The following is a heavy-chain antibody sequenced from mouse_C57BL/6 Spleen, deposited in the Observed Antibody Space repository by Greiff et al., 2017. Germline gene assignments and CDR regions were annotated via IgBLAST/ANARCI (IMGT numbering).Heavy chain of an antibody. CDR1: GYTFTSYW. CDR3: ARGDDGYGFDD. V-gene: IGHV1-69*01. Sequence: VQLQQPGAELVMPGASVKLSCKASGYTFTSYWMHWVKQRPGQGLEWIGEIDPSDSYTNYNQKFKGKSTLTVDKSSSTAYMQLSSLTSEDSAVYYCARGDDGYGFDDWGQGTTLTVSS. CDR2: IDPSDSYT. J-gene: IGHJ2*01. D-gene: IGHD2-3*01.